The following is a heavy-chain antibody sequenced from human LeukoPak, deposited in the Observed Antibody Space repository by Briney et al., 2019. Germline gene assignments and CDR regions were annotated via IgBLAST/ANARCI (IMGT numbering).Heavy chain of an antibody. CDR2: ITGSGGST. J-gene: IGHJ4*02. D-gene: IGHD7-27*01. CDR1: GFTFSTYG. Sequence: GGTLRLSCVASGFTFSTYGMSWVRQAPGKGLEWVSAITGSGGSTYYADAVKGRFTISRDNAKNSLYLQMNSLRAEDTAVYYCAREGLGIYKRFDYWGQGTLVTVSS. CDR3: AREGLGIYKRFDY. V-gene: IGHV3-21*01.